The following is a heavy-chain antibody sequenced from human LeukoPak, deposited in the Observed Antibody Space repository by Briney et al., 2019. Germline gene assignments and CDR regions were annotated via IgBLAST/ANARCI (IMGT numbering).Heavy chain of an antibody. CDR1: GFSVSGNY. V-gene: IGHV3-66*01. CDR2: LYAGGST. CDR3: ADLGRSTVARME. J-gene: IGHJ4*02. Sequence: SGGSLRLSCVASGFSVSGNYMSWVRQAPGKGLEWVTVLYAGGSTYFADSVKGRFIISRDNSKNTLYLQMNSLRAEDTAVYYCADLGRSTVARMEWGQGTPVTVSS. D-gene: IGHD6-6*01.